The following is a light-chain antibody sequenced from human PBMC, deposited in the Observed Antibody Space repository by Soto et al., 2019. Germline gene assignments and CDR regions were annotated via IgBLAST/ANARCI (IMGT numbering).Light chain of an antibody. CDR3: QQYHRYSRT. V-gene: IGKV1-5*01. CDR2: DAS. CDR1: QSINSW. J-gene: IGKJ1*01. Sequence: DIQMTQSPSTLSASVGDRVTVTCRASQSINSWLAWYQQKPGKAPKLLIYDASSLQSGVPSRFTGSGFGTEFTLTISSLQPDDFATYYCQQYHRYSRTFGQGTKVELK.